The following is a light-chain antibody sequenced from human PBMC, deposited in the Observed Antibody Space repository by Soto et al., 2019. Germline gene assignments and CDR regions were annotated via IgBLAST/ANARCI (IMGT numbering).Light chain of an antibody. CDR3: HEYNNRPQP. J-gene: IGKJ1*01. Sequence: IQMTTSPSTLSASVGARVTITCRASQSISSWLAWYQQKPGKAPKLLIYDASSLESGAPSRFSGSGSGTEFTLTIISLQSEDFAFYYCHEYNNRPQPFGQGTKVDIK. CDR2: DAS. CDR1: QSISSW. V-gene: IGKV1-5*01.